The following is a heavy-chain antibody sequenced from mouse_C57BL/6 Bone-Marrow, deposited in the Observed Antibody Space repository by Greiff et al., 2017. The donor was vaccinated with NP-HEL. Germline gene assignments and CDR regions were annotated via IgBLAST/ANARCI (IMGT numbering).Heavy chain of an antibody. J-gene: IGHJ1*03. CDR1: GFNIKDDY. CDR2: IDPENGDT. D-gene: IGHD1-1*01. Sequence: VQLQQSGAELVRPGASVKLSCTASGFNIKDDYMHWVKQRPEQGLEWIGWIDPENGDTEYASKFQGKATLTADKSSSTAYMQFSSLTSEDSAIYYCARSLIYYYGSSFYWYFDVWGTGTTVTVSS. CDR3: ARSLIYYYGSSFYWYFDV. V-gene: IGHV14-4*01.